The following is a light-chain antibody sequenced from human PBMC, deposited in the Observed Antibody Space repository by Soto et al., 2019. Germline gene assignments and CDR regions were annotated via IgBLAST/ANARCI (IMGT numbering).Light chain of an antibody. V-gene: IGKV3-20*01. CDR2: GAS. Sequence: ETLMTQSPGTLSLSPGERATLSCRASQSVSSDYLAWYQKRPGQAPRLLIHGASTRAPGIPDRFSGSGSGTDLTLTITRLAPEDFAVYYCQKYGRPVGKGKKGEIK. CDR1: QSVSSDY. J-gene: IGKJ4*01. CDR3: QKYGRP.